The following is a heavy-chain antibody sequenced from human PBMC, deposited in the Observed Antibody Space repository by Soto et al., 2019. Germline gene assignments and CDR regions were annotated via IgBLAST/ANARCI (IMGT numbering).Heavy chain of an antibody. Sequence: ASVNVSCKASGYTFTSYDINWVRQATGQGLEWMGWMNPNSGNTGYAQKFQGRVTMTRNTSISTAYMELSSLRSEDTAVYYCARGYRIAAAGNYYYYYYMDVWGKGTTVTVSS. CDR1: GYTFTSYD. CDR3: ARGYRIAAAGNYYYYYYMDV. D-gene: IGHD6-13*01. CDR2: MNPNSGNT. J-gene: IGHJ6*03. V-gene: IGHV1-8*01.